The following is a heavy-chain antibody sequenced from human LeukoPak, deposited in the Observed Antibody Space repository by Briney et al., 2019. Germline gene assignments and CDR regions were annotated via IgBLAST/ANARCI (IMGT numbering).Heavy chain of an antibody. CDR2: ISSSSSYI. CDR1: GFTFSSYS. CDR3: ARDGPYSDSWSGPFAFDM. V-gene: IGHV3-21*01. J-gene: IGHJ3*02. Sequence: PGGSLRLSCAASGFTFSSYSMNWVRQAPGKGLEWVSSISSSSSYIYYADSVKGRFTVSRDNAKNSLYLQMNSLRAEDTAVYYCARDGPYSDSWSGPFAFDMWGQGTMVTVSS. D-gene: IGHD3-3*01.